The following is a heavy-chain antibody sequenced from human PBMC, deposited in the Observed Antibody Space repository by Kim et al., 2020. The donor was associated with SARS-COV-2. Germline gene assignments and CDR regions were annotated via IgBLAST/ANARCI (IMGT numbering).Heavy chain of an antibody. J-gene: IGHJ6*02. D-gene: IGHD3-9*01. V-gene: IGHV3-33*01. CDR3: ARDQEPLRYFDYGHYYYYGMDV. Sequence: GGSLRLSCAASGFTFSSYGMHWVRQAPGKGLEWVAVIWYDGSNKYYADSVKGRFTISRDNSKNTLYLQMNSLRAEDTAVYYCARDQEPLRYFDYGHYYYYGMDVWGQGTTVTVSS. CDR1: GFTFSSYG. CDR2: IWYDGSNK.